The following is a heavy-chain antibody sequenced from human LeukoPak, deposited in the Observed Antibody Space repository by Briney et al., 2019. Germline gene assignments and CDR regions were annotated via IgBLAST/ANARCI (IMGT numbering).Heavy chain of an antibody. D-gene: IGHD2-2*01. V-gene: IGHV3-7*01. Sequence: GGSLRLSCAASGFTFSNYWMGWVRQAPGKGLEWVANIKQDGSEKYYVDFVKGRFTISRDNTKSSLYLQMNSLSDEDTAVYYCARDSDAILSLWGQGTLVTVSS. CDR2: IKQDGSEK. CDR3: ARDSDAILSL. J-gene: IGHJ4*02. CDR1: GFTFSNYW.